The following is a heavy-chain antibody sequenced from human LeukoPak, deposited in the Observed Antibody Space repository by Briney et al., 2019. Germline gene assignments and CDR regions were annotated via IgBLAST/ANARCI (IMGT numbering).Heavy chain of an antibody. CDR3: ALLGESREWFDP. CDR2: FDPENGET. Sequence: ASVKVSCKVSGYTLTELSMHWVRQAPGKGLEWMGGFDPENGETIYAQKFQGRVTMTEDTSTDTAYMELSSLRSEDTAAYYCALLGESREWFDPWGQGTLVTVSS. CDR1: GYTLTELS. V-gene: IGHV1-24*01. D-gene: IGHD3-10*01. J-gene: IGHJ5*02.